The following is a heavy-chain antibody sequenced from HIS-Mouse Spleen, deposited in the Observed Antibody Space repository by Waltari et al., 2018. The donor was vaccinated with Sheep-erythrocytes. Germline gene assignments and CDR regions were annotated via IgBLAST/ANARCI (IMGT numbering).Heavy chain of an antibody. CDR1: GFTFSSDG. CDR2: ISYDGSNK. J-gene: IGHJ2*01. D-gene: IGHD1-1*01. V-gene: IGHV3-30*18. Sequence: SGFTFSSDGMHWVRQAPGKGLEWVAVISYDGSNKYYADSVKGRFTISRDNSKNTLYLQMNSLRAGDTAVYYCAKVRTVNYWYFDLWGRGTLVTVSS. CDR3: AKVRTVNYWYFDL.